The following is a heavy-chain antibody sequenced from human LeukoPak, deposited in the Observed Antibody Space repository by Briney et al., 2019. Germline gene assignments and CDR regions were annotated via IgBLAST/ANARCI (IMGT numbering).Heavy chain of an antibody. J-gene: IGHJ4*02. CDR1: GYTFTDYY. D-gene: IGHD6-13*01. Sequence: APVKVSCKVSGYTFTDYYMHWVPQAPGKGLEWMGLVDPEDGETIYAEKFQGRVTITADTSTDTAYMELSSLRSEDTAVYYCATRDSSSPIDYWAQGPLVPVSS. CDR3: ATRDSSSPIDY. V-gene: IGHV1-69-2*01. CDR2: VDPEDGET.